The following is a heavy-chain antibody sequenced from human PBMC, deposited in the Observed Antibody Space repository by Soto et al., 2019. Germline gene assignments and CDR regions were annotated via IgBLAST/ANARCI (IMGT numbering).Heavy chain of an antibody. J-gene: IGHJ4*02. D-gene: IGHD1-1*01. CDR1: GGSFSAYH. V-gene: IGHV4-34*01. CDR3: ARQSGAWYRFDF. CDR2: VNHSGGT. Sequence: QVQLQQWGAGLLKPSQTLSLTCTGYGGSFSAYHWSWIRQSPGKGLEWIGEVNHSGGTNYNPTLRSRATISIDTSKNQFALQLTSATVADAAVYFCARQSGAWYRFDFWGQGPLVSVSS.